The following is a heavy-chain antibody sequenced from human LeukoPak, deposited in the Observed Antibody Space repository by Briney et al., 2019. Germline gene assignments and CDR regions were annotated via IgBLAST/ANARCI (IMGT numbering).Heavy chain of an antibody. V-gene: IGHV4-59*12. CDR2: SYYSGST. D-gene: IGHD3-22*01. J-gene: IGHJ6*03. Sequence: SETLALTCTVSGGSISSYYWSWIRQPPGKGLEWIGCSYYSGSTNYNPSLKSRVTISVDASKNQFSLKLNSVTAADTAVYYCARGYDSSGYIYYYYYMDVWGKGTTVTVSS. CDR3: ARGYDSSGYIYYYYYMDV. CDR1: GGSISSYY.